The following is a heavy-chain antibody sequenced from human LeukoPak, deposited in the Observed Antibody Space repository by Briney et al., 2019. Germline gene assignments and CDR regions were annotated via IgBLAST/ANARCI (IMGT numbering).Heavy chain of an antibody. CDR3: AKDTSSDSADYYFDY. CDR1: GFTFSSYG. V-gene: IGHV3-30*18. D-gene: IGHD2-2*01. J-gene: IGHJ4*02. Sequence: GGSPRLSCAASGFTFSSYGMHWVRQAPGKGLEWVAVISYDGRNKYYADSVKGRFTISRDNSKNTLYLQMNSLRAEDTAVYYCAKDTSSDSADYYFDYWGQGTLVTVSS. CDR2: ISYDGRNK.